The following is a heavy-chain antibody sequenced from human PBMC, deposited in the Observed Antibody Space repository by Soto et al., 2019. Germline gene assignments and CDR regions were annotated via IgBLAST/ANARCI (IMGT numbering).Heavy chain of an antibody. CDR2: ISYDGSNK. Sequence: GGSLRLSCAASGFTFSSYAMHWVRQAPGTGLEWVAVISYDGSNKYYADSVKGRFTISRDNSKNTLYLQMNSLRAEDTAVYYCARQTGPKANIDYWGQGTLVTVSS. CDR3: ARQTGPKANIDY. CDR1: GFTFSSYA. J-gene: IGHJ4*02. V-gene: IGHV3-30-3*01.